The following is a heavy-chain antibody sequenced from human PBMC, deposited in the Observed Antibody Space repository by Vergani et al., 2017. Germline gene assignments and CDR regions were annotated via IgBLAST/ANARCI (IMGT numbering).Heavy chain of an antibody. V-gene: IGHV1-46*03. Sequence: QVQVVQSGAEVKKSGASVKVSCKTSGYTFSNYYMHWVRQAPGQGLEWMGIINPSGGHTNYAQKFQGRVTMTRDTSTSTVYMVLSSLISEDTAIYYCARGDYGILSGYRYWGQGTLVTVSA. J-gene: IGHJ4*02. CDR1: GYTFSNYY. D-gene: IGHD3-9*01. CDR3: ARGDYGILSGYRY. CDR2: INPSGGHT.